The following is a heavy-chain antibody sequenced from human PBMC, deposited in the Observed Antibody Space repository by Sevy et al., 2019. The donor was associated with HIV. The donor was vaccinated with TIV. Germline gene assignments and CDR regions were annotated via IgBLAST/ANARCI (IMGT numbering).Heavy chain of an antibody. D-gene: IGHD3-3*01. CDR2: ISGRGDST. J-gene: IGHJ6*02. V-gene: IGHV3-23*01. CDR3: ANGYNLWSGYSGYYYYAMDV. CDR1: EFTFSTYA. Sequence: GGSLRLSCAASEFTFSTYAMSWVRQAPGKGLEWVSVISGRGDSTYYADSVKGRFTISRDNSKNTLYLQMNSLRAEDTAVYYCANGYNLWSGYSGYYYYAMDVWGQGTTVTVSS.